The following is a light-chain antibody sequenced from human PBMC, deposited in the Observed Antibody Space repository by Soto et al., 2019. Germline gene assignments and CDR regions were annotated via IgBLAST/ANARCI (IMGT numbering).Light chain of an antibody. V-gene: IGLV2-11*01. CDR3: CSYAGSDTYVV. Sequence: QSALTQPRSVSGSLGQSVTISCTGTSSHIGAYNYVSWYQHHPGKAPRLMIYDVTKRPSGVPDHFSGSKSGNTASLTISGLQTEDEADYYCCSYAGSDTYVVFGGGTKLTVL. J-gene: IGLJ2*01. CDR1: SSHIGAYNY. CDR2: DVT.